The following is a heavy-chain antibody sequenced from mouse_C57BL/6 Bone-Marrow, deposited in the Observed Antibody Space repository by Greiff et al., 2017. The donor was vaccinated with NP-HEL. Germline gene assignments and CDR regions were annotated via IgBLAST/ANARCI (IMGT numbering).Heavy chain of an antibody. CDR2: ISSGGSYT. V-gene: IGHV5-6*01. CDR3: ATDSSGRFAY. J-gene: IGHJ3*01. Sequence: DVQLQESGGDLVKPGGSLKLSCAASGFTFSSYGMSWVRQTPDKRLEWVATISSGGSYTYYPDSVKGRFTISRDNAKNTLYLQMSSLKSEDTAMYYCATDSSGRFAYWGQGTLVTVSA. D-gene: IGHD3-2*02. CDR1: GFTFSSYG.